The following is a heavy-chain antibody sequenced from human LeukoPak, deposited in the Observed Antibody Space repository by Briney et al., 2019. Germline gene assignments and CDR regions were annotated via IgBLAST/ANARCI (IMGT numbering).Heavy chain of an antibody. CDR1: GGSIRSSGSY. V-gene: IGHV4-39*01. J-gene: IGHJ5*02. CDR3: ARASSTWYNGWFDP. Sequence: PSETLSLTCTVSGGSIRSSGSYWGWIRQPPGKGLEYIGTIYYTGNTYYNPSLKRRVAISVDTSKSQLSLRLNSVTAADTAVYYCARASSTWYNGWFDPWGQGTLVTVSS. CDR2: IYYTGNT. D-gene: IGHD6-13*01.